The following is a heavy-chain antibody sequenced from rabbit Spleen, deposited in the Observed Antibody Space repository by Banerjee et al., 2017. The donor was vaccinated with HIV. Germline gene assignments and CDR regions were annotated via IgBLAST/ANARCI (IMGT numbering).Heavy chain of an antibody. CDR3: ARDLDAVIGWNFAW. D-gene: IGHD4-2*01. J-gene: IGHJ6*01. V-gene: IGHV1S45*01. CDR2: IAGSSSGFT. Sequence: QEQLVESGGGLVKPEGSLKLSCTASGFSFSSSDYMCWVRQAPGKGLEWISCIAGSSSGFTYSATWAKGRFTCSKTSSTTVTLQMTSLTAADTATYFCARDLDAVIGWNFAWWGPGTLVTVS. CDR1: GFSFSSSDY.